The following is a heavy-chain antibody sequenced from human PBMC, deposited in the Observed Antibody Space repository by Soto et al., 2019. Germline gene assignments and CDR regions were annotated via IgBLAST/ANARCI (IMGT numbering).Heavy chain of an antibody. CDR2: IYWDDDT. D-gene: IGHD1-26*01. V-gene: IGHV2-5*02. CDR1: GFSLSSSRLA. CDR3: AHSVVCGLVYDFDY. Sequence: QITLKASGPTLVKPTQPLTLTCTSFGFSLSSSRLAVGWIRQPPGKALKWLALIYWDDDTRYSPFMKSRITITKDTSKNQVVLTVPNMDPLHTATYYCAHSVVCGLVYDFDYWGQGTLVTVSS. J-gene: IGHJ4*02.